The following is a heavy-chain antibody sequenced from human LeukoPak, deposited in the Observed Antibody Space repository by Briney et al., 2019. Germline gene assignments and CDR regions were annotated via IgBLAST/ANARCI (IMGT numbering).Heavy chain of an antibody. Sequence: SSVKVSCKASGGTFSSYAISWVRQAPGQGLEWMGGIIPIFGTANYAQKFQGRVTITTDESTSTAYIELSSLRSDDTAVYYCARAAKWDQGPFDYWGQGTLVTASS. CDR3: ARAAKWDQGPFDY. V-gene: IGHV1-69*05. J-gene: IGHJ4*02. D-gene: IGHD1-26*01. CDR2: IIPIFGTA. CDR1: GGTFSSYA.